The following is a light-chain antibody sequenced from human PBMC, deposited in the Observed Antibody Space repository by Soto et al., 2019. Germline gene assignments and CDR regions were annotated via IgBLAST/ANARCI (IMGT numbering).Light chain of an antibody. Sequence: DIQLTQSPSFLSASVGDRVTITCRASQGISSYLAWYQQKPGKAPKLLISAASTLQCGVPSRFSGSGSGTEFXLTXXSLQPEDFATYXCXQLNSYPPFTFGPGTKVDIK. V-gene: IGKV1-9*01. CDR3: XQLNSYPPFT. CDR1: QGISSY. J-gene: IGKJ3*01. CDR2: AAS.